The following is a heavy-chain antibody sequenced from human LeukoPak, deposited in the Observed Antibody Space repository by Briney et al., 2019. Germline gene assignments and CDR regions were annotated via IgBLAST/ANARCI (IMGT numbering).Heavy chain of an antibody. CDR1: GFTFSSYA. D-gene: IGHD6-13*01. CDR3: ARGSYSSSWYGALGYYYYYMDV. CDR2: INFSGGST. Sequence: GGSLRLSCAASGFTFSSYAMSWVRQAPGKGLEGVSVINFSGGSTYYADSVKGRFTISRDNSKNTLYLQMNSLRAEDTAVYYRARGSYSSSWYGALGYYYYYMDVWGKGTTVTVSS. J-gene: IGHJ6*03. V-gene: IGHV3-23*01.